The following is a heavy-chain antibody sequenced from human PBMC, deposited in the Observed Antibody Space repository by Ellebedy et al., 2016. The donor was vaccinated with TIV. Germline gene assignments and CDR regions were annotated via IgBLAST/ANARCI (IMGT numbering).Heavy chain of an antibody. CDR3: ARRDTDFDY. V-gene: IGHV4-31*03. J-gene: IGHJ4*02. D-gene: IGHD5-18*01. Sequence: LRLACTVSGSSISSGNYYWSWIRQHPGKGLEWFGYIFNSGRIYYNPSLKNRVTISVDTSKNKFSLKLTSVTAADTAVYYCARRDTDFDYWGQGTLVTVSS. CDR2: IFNSGRI. CDR1: GSSISSGNYY.